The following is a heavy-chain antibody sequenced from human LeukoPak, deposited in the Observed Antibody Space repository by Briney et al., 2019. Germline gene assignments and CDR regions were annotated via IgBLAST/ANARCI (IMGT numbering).Heavy chain of an antibody. CDR3: ARVLPFDC. Sequence: GGSLRLSCAASGFTVSSNYMSWVRQAPGKGLEWVSVIYSGGNTYYADSVKGRFTISRDNSKNTVYLQMNSLRAEDTAMYYCARVLPFDCWGQGTLVTVSS. J-gene: IGHJ4*02. V-gene: IGHV3-66*01. CDR2: IYSGGNT. CDR1: GFTVSSNY.